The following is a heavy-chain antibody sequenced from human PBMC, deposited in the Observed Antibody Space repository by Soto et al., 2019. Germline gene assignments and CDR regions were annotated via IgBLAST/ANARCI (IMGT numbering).Heavy chain of an antibody. CDR1: GYTFTSYG. CDR3: ARDLGIAVAGLDFDY. CDR2: ISAYNGNT. J-gene: IGHJ4*02. V-gene: IGHV1-18*03. Sequence: ALVKVSCKASGYTFTSYGISWVRQAPGQGLEWMGLISAYNGNTNYAQKVQGRVTMTTDTSTSTAYMELRSLRSDDMALYYCARDLGIAVAGLDFDYWGQGTPVTVSS. D-gene: IGHD6-19*01.